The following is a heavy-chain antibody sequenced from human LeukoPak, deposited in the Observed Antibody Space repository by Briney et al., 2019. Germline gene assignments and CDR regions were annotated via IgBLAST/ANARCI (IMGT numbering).Heavy chain of an antibody. D-gene: IGHD6-13*01. J-gene: IGHJ5*02. CDR2: IYYSGST. CDR3: ARDIAAAGNNWFDP. Sequence: ASQTLSLTCTVSGGSISSGDYYWSWIRQPPGKGLEWIGYIYYSGSTYHNPSLKSRVTISVDTSKDQFSLKLSSVTAADTAVYYCARDIAAAGNNWFDPWGQGTLVTVSS. CDR1: GGSISSGDYY. V-gene: IGHV4-30-4*08.